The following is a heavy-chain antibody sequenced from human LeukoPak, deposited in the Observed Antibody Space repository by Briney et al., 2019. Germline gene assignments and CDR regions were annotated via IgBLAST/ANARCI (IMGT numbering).Heavy chain of an antibody. Sequence: GGSLRLSCAASGFTFSSYWMTWVRQAPGKGLEWVPGITPDAGRTYYADSVKGRFTIYRDNSKNTVYLQMNSLGAEDTAVYYCVQDWAWGAFGYWGQGTLVTVSS. CDR2: ITPDAGRT. V-gene: IGHV3-23*01. D-gene: IGHD7-27*01. J-gene: IGHJ4*02. CDR1: GFTFSSYW. CDR3: VQDWAWGAFGY.